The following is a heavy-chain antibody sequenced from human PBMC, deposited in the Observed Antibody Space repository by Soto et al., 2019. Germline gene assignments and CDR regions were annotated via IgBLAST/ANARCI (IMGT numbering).Heavy chain of an antibody. D-gene: IGHD6-25*01. CDR1: GGTFIGYY. CDR3: ARRHPLSAAGTFDF. V-gene: IGHV4-34*01. CDR2: INHSGST. J-gene: IGHJ4*02. Sequence: LEILSLTCAVYGGTFIGYYWSWIRQPPGKGLEWIGEINHSGSTIYNPSLESRITISVDTSKNQFSLKVTSVTAADTAVYYCARRHPLSAAGTFDFWGLGTLVTVSS.